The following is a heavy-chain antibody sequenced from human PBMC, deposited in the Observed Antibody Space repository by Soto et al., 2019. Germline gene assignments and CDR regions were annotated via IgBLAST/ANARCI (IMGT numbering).Heavy chain of an antibody. CDR3: ARSRTYYYGSGSYWFDP. CDR2: IYYSGST. D-gene: IGHD3-10*01. J-gene: IGHJ5*02. V-gene: IGHV4-31*03. CDR1: GGSISSGGYY. Sequence: SETLSLTCTVSGGSISSGGYYWSWIRQHPGKGLEWIGYIYYSGSTYYNPSLKSRVTISVDTSKNQFSLKLSSVTAADTAVYYCARSRTYYYGSGSYWFDPWGQGTLVTVSS.